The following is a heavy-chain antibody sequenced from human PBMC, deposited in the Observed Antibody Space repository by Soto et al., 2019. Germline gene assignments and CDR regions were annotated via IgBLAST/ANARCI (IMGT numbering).Heavy chain of an antibody. V-gene: IGHV4-38-2*01. CDR3: ARGNLAATPYALEI. J-gene: IGHJ3*02. Sequence: ETLSLTCAVSGYSISSGYYWGWIRQPPGKGLEWIGSIYHSGSTYYNPSLKSRVTISVDTSTTQFSLKLSSVTAADTAVYYCARGNLAATPYALEIVGQGTMVTVSS. D-gene: IGHD1-26*01. CDR1: GYSISSGYY. CDR2: IYHSGST.